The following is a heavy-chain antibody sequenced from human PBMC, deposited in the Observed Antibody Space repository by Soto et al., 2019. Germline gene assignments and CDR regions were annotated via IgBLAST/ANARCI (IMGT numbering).Heavy chain of an antibody. V-gene: IGHV3-23*01. Sequence: PGGSLRLSCAASGFTFNNFVMSWVRHTPGKGLDWVSGITGSGGRAYYADSVKGRFTISRDNSRNTVYLQMSRLGAAGTAMYHCAVHLGQNYYTMDVWGQGTTVTVSS. J-gene: IGHJ6*02. CDR1: GFTFNNFV. CDR2: ITGSGGRA. CDR3: AVHLGQNYYTMDV.